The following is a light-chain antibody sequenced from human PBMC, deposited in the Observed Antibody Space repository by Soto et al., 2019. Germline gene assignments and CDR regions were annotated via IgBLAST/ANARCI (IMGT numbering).Light chain of an antibody. CDR3: QQHISWPLT. Sequence: EIVLTQSPGILSLSPGERASLSCGASQSISSSFLAWYQQKPGQAPRLLIYGASTRATGIPARFSGSGSGTEFTLTISNLEPEDFAVYYCQQHISWPLTFGGGTKVDIK. CDR2: GAS. CDR1: QSISSSF. V-gene: IGKV3-20*01. J-gene: IGKJ4*01.